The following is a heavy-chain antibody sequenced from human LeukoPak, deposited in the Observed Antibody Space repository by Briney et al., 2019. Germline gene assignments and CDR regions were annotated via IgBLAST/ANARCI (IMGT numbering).Heavy chain of an antibody. D-gene: IGHD1-26*01. CDR1: GFTFSNYA. CDR3: ARVRVGATAKGHYFDY. Sequence: PGGSLRLSCAASGFTFSNYAIHWVRQAPGKGLESVSVISSNGGNIYHANSVKGRFTISRDNSKNKVYLQMGSLRPEDMAVYYCARVRVGATAKGHYFDYWGQGTLVTVSS. V-gene: IGHV3-64*01. J-gene: IGHJ4*02. CDR2: ISSNGGNI.